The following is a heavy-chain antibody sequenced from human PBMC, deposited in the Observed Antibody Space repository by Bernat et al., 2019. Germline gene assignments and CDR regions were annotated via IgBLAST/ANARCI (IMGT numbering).Heavy chain of an antibody. CDR3: ARLETYCGGGSCYNLGAFDI. V-gene: IGHV4-39*01. Sequence: QLQLQESGPGLVKPSETLSLTCTVSGGSISSSSYYWGWIRQPPGKGLEWIGSIYYSGSTYYNPSLKSRVTISVDTSKNQFSLKLSSVTATDTAVYYCARLETYCGGGSCYNLGAFDIWGQGTMVTVSS. D-gene: IGHD2-15*01. CDR1: GGSISSSSYY. J-gene: IGHJ3*02. CDR2: IYYSGST.